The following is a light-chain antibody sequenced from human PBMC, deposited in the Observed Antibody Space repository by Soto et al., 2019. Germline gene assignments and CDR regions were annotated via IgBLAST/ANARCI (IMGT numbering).Light chain of an antibody. Sequence: EIVLTQSPATLSLSPGERATLSCRASQSVSSYLAWYQQKPGQAPRLLIYDASNRATGIPARFSGSGSGTDFTLTISSLEPEDFAVYYCQQRSNWGFTFCPVTKVDLK. J-gene: IGKJ3*01. CDR1: QSVSSY. CDR3: QQRSNWGFT. V-gene: IGKV3-11*01. CDR2: DAS.